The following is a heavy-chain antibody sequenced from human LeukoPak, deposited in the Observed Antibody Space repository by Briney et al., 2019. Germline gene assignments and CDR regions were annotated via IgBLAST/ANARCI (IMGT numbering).Heavy chain of an antibody. CDR2: IRSSSTTI. CDR3: ARDSRSHCGTDACYGPYFDY. Sequence: GGSLRLSCAASGFTFSSYAMSWVRQAPGKGLEWISYIRSSSTTIYYADSVKGRFTISRDNAENSVYLQMNSLRVEDTAVYFCARDSRSHCGTDACYGPYFDYWGQGILVAVSS. CDR1: GFTFSSYA. V-gene: IGHV3-48*01. J-gene: IGHJ4*02. D-gene: IGHD2-2*01.